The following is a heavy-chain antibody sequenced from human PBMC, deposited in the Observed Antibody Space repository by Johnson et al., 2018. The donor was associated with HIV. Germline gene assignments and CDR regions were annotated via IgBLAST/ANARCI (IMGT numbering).Heavy chain of an antibody. CDR3: ASSQGSGEGAFDI. J-gene: IGHJ3*02. Sequence: VQLVESGGGLVQPGGSLRLSCAASGFTFSIYWMTWVRQAPGKGLEWVASIRQDGSEQYFVDSVKGRFTISRDNAKNSLYLQMNSLRVEDTAVYYCASSQGSGEGAFDIWGQGTMVTVSS. CDR1: GFTFSIYW. CDR2: IRQDGSEQ. D-gene: IGHD2-21*01. V-gene: IGHV3-7*05.